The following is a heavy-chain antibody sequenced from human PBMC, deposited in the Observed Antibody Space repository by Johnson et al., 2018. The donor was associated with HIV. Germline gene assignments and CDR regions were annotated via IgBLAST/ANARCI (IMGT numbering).Heavy chain of an antibody. CDR2: IWYDGSNK. J-gene: IGHJ3*02. D-gene: IGHD3-3*01. V-gene: IGHV3-30*04. Sequence: QVQLVESGGGVVQPGRSLRLSCAASGFTFSSYAMHWVRQAPGKGLEWVAVIWYDGSNKYYADSVKGRFTISRDNSKNTLYLQMNSLRVEDTAMYYCARGPILEWLSGDGFDMWGQGTMVTVS. CDR1: GFTFSSYA. CDR3: ARGPILEWLSGDGFDM.